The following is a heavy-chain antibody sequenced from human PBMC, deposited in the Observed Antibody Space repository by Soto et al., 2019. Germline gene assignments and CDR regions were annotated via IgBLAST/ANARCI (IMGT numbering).Heavy chain of an antibody. CDR3: AKEGSTALYYFDY. D-gene: IGHD2-21*02. Sequence: WGSLRLSCAASGFTFNNYAMSWVRQAPGKGLDWVSTISDSGGSAYYAASVKGRFTISRDDSRNTIYLQMNSLRAGDTAVYYCAKEGSTALYYFDYWGQGTLVTVSS. V-gene: IGHV3-23*01. CDR2: ISDSGGSA. CDR1: GFTFNNYA. J-gene: IGHJ4*02.